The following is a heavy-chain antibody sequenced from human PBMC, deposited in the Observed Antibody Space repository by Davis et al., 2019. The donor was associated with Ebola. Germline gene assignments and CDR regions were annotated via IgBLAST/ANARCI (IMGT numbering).Heavy chain of an antibody. Sequence: KVSCKASGYTFTTYWIGWVRQMPGKGLEWMGIIFPGDSDTRYSPSFQGQVTISADKSISTAYLQWSSLKASDTAMYYCARSKVVPAAISFSGWFDPWGQGTLVTVSS. CDR2: IFPGDSDT. V-gene: IGHV5-51*01. CDR1: GYTFTTYW. D-gene: IGHD2-2*01. CDR3: ARSKVVPAAISFSGWFDP. J-gene: IGHJ5*02.